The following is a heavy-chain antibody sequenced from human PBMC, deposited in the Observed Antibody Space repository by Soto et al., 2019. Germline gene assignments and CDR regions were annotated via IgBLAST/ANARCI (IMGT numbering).Heavy chain of an antibody. Sequence: QVQLVQSGAEVKKPGASVKVSCKASGYTFTSYGISWVRQAPGQGLEWMGWISAYNGNTNYAQKLQGRVTMTTDTATSTAYMELRSLRSDDTAVYYCARDPYGSGSYYYYYYGIDVWGRGTTVTVSS. CDR1: GYTFTSYG. V-gene: IGHV1-18*01. CDR2: ISAYNGNT. D-gene: IGHD3-10*01. CDR3: ARDPYGSGSYYYYYYGIDV. J-gene: IGHJ6*02.